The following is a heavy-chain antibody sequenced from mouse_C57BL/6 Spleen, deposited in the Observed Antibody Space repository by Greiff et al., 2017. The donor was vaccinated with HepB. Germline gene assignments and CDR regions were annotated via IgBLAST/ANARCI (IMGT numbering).Heavy chain of an antibody. CDR1: GFSLTSYG. V-gene: IGHV2-2*01. D-gene: IGHD1-1*01. Sequence: QVQLQQSGPGLVQPSQSLSITCTVSGFSLTSYGVHWVRQSPGKGLEWLGVIWSGGSTDYNAAFISRLSISKDNSKSQVFFKMNSLQADDTAIYYCARGPLRNYAMDYWGQGTSVTVSS. CDR2: IWSGGST. CDR3: ARGPLRNYAMDY. J-gene: IGHJ4*01.